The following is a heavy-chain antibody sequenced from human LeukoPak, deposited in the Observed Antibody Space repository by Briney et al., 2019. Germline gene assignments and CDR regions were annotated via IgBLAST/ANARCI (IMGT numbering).Heavy chain of an antibody. CDR3: AKDIGSSDSSGMGDY. D-gene: IGHD3-22*01. CDR1: GFTFSSYG. CDR2: ISYDGSNK. V-gene: IGHV3-30*18. J-gene: IGHJ4*02. Sequence: GGSLRLSCAASGFTFSSYGMHWVRQAPGKGLEWVAVISYDGSNKYYADSVKGRFTISRDNSKNSLYLQMNSLRTEDTALYYCAKDIGSSDSSGMGDYWGQGTLVTVSS.